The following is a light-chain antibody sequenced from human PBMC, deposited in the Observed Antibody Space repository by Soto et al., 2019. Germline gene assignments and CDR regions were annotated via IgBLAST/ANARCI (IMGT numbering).Light chain of an antibody. Sequence: EIVMTQSPATLSVSPGERATLSCRASQSVSSNLAWYQQKPGQAPRLLIYGASTRATGIPVRFRGSGSGTEFTLTISSLQSEDLEVYYCQQYKNWPITFGQGTRLDIK. V-gene: IGKV3D-15*01. CDR3: QQYKNWPIT. J-gene: IGKJ5*01. CDR2: GAS. CDR1: QSVSSN.